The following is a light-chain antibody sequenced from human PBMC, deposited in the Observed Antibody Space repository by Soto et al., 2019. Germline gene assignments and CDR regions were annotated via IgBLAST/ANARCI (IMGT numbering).Light chain of an antibody. CDR2: DAS. CDR1: QSVDND. J-gene: IGKJ4*01. V-gene: IGKV3D-15*01. Sequence: EIVMTQSPATLSVSPGDRATLSCRASQSVDNDLAWYQQKPGQPPRLLIYDASTRATGIPARFSGSRSGTEFTLTISSLLSEDFAGYSCQQYNNWPLTFGGGTKVEIK. CDR3: QQYNNWPLT.